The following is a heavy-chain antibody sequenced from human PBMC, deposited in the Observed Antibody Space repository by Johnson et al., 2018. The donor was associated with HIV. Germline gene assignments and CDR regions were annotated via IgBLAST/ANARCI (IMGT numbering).Heavy chain of an antibody. D-gene: IGHD4-17*01. Sequence: QVQLVESGGGVVQPGGSLRLSCAAPGFTFSTYAMHWVRQAPGKGLEWVAFISYDGSNKYYAESVTGRFTISRDNSKNTLYLQMNSLRAEDTAVYYCAKEYSSPYGDYDGDAFDIWGQGTMVTVSS. CDR3: AKEYSSPYGDYDGDAFDI. V-gene: IGHV3-30-3*01. J-gene: IGHJ3*02. CDR1: GFTFSTYA. CDR2: ISYDGSNK.